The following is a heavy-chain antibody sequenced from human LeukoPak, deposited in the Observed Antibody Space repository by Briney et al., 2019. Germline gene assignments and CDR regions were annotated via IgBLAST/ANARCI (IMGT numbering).Heavy chain of an antibody. CDR3: ARAMGAGRAFDY. Sequence: SETLSLTCAVSGYSISSGYYWGWIRQPPGKGLEWIGSIFHSGSPYYNPSLKSRVTISVDTSKTQFSLKLTSVTAADTAVYYCARAMGAGRAFDYWGQGTLVTVSS. CDR2: IFHSGSP. CDR1: GYSISSGYY. D-gene: IGHD3-16*01. V-gene: IGHV4-38-2*01. J-gene: IGHJ4*02.